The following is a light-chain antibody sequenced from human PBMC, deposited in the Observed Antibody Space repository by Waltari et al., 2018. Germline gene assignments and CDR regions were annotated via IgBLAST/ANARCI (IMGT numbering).Light chain of an antibody. Sequence: QPLLTQPPSAPAAPCQKFIIPSSGCTSHIGNNHASSHPQLPGTAPKVLLYDNNNRPSGIPDRFSASKSGTSDTLGITGLQTGDEADYYCSTWDSSLCAVVFGGGTKLTVV. V-gene: IGLV1-51*01. J-gene: IGLJ2*01. CDR2: DNN. CDR1: TSHIGNNH. CDR3: STWDSSLCAVV.